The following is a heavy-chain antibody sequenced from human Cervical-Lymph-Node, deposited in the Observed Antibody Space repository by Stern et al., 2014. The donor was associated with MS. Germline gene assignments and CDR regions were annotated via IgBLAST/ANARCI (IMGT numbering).Heavy chain of an antibody. CDR2: IFPRDSNT. V-gene: IGHV5-51*03. J-gene: IGHJ4*02. Sequence: VQLVQSGAEVKKPGESLKISCEASGYLFDDYWIGWVRQMSGRGLELVAIIFPRDSNTRYSPSVQGQVTISADKSLSTAYLQWRSLKAPDPAMYYCAKSPATPSGYDRFDYWGQGALVTVSS. D-gene: IGHD5-12*01. CDR3: AKSPATPSGYDRFDY. CDR1: GYLFDDYW.